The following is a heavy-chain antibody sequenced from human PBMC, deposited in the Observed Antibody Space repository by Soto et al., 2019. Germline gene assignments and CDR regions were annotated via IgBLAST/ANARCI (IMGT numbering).Heavy chain of an antibody. CDR2: ISYDGSNK. V-gene: IGHV3-30*18. J-gene: IGHJ1*01. CDR3: AKGKHWLVRRNQNNEYFQH. D-gene: IGHD6-19*01. CDR1: GFTFSSYG. Sequence: QVQLVESGGGVVQPGRSLRLSCAAYGFTFSSYGMHWVRQAPGKGLEWVAVISYDGSNKYYADSVKGRFTISRDNSKNTLYLQMNSLRAEDTAVYYCAKGKHWLVRRNQNNEYFQHWGQGTLVTVSS.